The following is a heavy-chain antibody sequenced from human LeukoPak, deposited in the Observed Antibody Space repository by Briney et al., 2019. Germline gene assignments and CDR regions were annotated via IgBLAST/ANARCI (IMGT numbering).Heavy chain of an antibody. V-gene: IGHV4-59*08. CDR2: INDSGNP. CDR3: ARHRPGERRFDP. J-gene: IGHJ5*02. D-gene: IGHD3-16*01. CDR1: XGXXXXXX. Sequence: SETLSLTCTVSXGXXXXXXXXXIXXXXXKXXXXIGYINDSGNPNSNPSLKSRVTISVDTSKNQFSLKLSSVTAADTAVYYCARHRPGERRFDPWGQGTLVTVSS.